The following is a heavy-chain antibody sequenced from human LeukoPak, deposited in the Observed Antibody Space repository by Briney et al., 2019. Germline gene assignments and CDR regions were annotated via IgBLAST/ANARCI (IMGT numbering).Heavy chain of an antibody. CDR1: GFTVTYTY. J-gene: IGHJ5*02. CDR2: IKQDGSEK. CDR3: AREIAVAGASLDWFDP. V-gene: IGHV3-7*01. D-gene: IGHD6-19*01. Sequence: GGSLRLSCAASGFTVTYTYMSWVRQTPGKGLEWVANIKQDGSEKYYVDSVKGRFTISRDNAKNSLYLQMNSLRAEDTAVYYCAREIAVAGASLDWFDPWGQGTLVTVSS.